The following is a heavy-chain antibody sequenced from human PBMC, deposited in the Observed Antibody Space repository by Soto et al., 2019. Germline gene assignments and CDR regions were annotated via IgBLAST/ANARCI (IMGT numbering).Heavy chain of an antibody. CDR2: VDYTGRT. Sequence: QVQLQESGPGLVKPSETLSLTCQVSGASVGGHYWSWIRQPPGKGLEWIGFVDYTGRTKTNPFLKSRVTISIDTSNNQFSLRLRSVTAADTAVYFCARRNYFESSGYNHFDYWGQGILVTVSS. CDR3: ARRNYFESSGYNHFDY. J-gene: IGHJ4*02. CDR1: GASVGGHY. D-gene: IGHD3-22*01. V-gene: IGHV4-59*02.